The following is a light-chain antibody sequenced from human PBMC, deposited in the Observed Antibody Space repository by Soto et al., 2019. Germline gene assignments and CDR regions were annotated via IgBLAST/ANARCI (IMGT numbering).Light chain of an antibody. CDR2: DAS. CDR3: QQSRT. CDR1: QSISSW. V-gene: IGKV1-5*01. Sequence: DIQMTQSPSTLSASVGDRVTSTCRASQSISSWLAWYQQKPGKAPKLLIYDASSLESGVPSSFSGSGSGTEFTLTISSLQPDDFATYYCQQSRTFGQGTKVDI. J-gene: IGKJ1*01.